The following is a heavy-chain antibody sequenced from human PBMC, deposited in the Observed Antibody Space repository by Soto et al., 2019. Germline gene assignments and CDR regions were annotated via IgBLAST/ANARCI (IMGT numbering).Heavy chain of an antibody. D-gene: IGHD2-2*03. Sequence: PGGSLRLSCAASGFTFSSYSMNWVRQAPGEGLEWVSYISSSSSTIYYADSVKGRFTISRDNAKNSLYLQMNSLRAEDTAVYYCARDGYCVSTTCYFLPDVWGPGTTVTVSS. V-gene: IGHV3-48*01. CDR2: ISSSSSTI. J-gene: IGHJ6*02. CDR3: ARDGYCVSTTCYFLPDV. CDR1: GFTFSSYS.